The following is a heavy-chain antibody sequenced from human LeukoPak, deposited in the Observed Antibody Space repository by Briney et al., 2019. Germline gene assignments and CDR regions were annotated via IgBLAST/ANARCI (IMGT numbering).Heavy chain of an antibody. CDR2: MSAV. V-gene: IGHV4-4*07. CDR3: ARSGSLKDVPPRRHDPFDL. Sequence: PSETLSLTCTVSGDSISNYNWNWIRLSAGNGLEWLGRMSAVDKPSLKSRVSMSVDTSKNQFSLRLTSVTAADTAVYYCARSGSLKDVPPRRHDPFDLWGQGTVVIVSS. CDR1: GDSISNYN. D-gene: IGHD6-6*01. J-gene: IGHJ3*01.